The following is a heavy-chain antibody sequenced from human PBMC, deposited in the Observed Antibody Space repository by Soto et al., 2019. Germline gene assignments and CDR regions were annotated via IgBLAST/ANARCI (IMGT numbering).Heavy chain of an antibody. J-gene: IGHJ4*02. CDR2: ISGSSGSA. D-gene: IGHD4-4*01. V-gene: IGHV3-23*01. CDR3: AKVPLQPYYFDY. CDR1: GFTFSNYA. Sequence: GGSLRLSCAASGFTFSNYAMNWVRQAPGKGLEWVSTISGSSGSAYYADSVKGRFTISRDNSKYTLYLQMNSLRAEDTAVYYCAKVPLQPYYFDYWGQGALVTVSS.